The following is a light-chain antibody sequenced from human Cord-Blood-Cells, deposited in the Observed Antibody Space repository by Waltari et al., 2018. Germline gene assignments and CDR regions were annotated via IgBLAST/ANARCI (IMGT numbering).Light chain of an antibody. V-gene: IGKV3-20*01. Sequence: EIVFTQSPGTLSLSSGDRATLSCRASPSVSSSYLAWYQQKPGQAPRLLIYGASSRATGIPDRFRGSGSGTDVTLSISRLEPEDFAVYYCQQYGSSPPYTFGQGTKLEIK. J-gene: IGKJ2*01. CDR3: QQYGSSPPYT. CDR2: GAS. CDR1: PSVSSSY.